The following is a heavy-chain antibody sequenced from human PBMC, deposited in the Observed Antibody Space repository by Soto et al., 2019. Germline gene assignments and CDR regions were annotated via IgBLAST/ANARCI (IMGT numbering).Heavy chain of an antibody. CDR1: GFTFSSYS. D-gene: IGHD1-26*01. J-gene: IGHJ4*02. V-gene: IGHV3-21*01. CDR3: ARDQGGIVGATSVDY. Sequence: GGSLRLSCAASGFTFSSYSMNWVRQAPGKGLEWVSSISSSSTYIYYADSVKGRFTISRDNAKNSLYLQMNSLRAEDTAVYYCARDQGGIVGATSVDYWGQGTLVTVSS. CDR2: ISSSSTYI.